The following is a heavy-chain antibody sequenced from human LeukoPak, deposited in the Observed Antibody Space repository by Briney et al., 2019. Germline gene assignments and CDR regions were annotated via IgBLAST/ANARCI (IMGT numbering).Heavy chain of an antibody. V-gene: IGHV3-23*01. J-gene: IGHJ1*01. Sequence: GGSLRLSCAASGFTFSSYAMSWVRQAPGKGLEWVSAISGSGGSTYYADSVKGRFTISRDNSKNTLYLQMNSLRAEDTAVYYCAKLVGRIAAAAVPEYFQHWGQGTLVTVSS. D-gene: IGHD6-13*01. CDR2: ISGSGGST. CDR3: AKLVGRIAAAAVPEYFQH. CDR1: GFTFSSYA.